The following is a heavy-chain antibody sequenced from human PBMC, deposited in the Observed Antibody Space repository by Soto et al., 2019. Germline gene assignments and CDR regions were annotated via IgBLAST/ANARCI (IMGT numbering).Heavy chain of an antibody. J-gene: IGHJ4*02. D-gene: IGHD2-15*01. Sequence: PSETLSLTCTVSGGSISSGGYYWSWIRQHPGKGLEWIGYIYYSGSTYYNPSLKSRVTISVDTSKNQFSLKLSSVTAADTAVYYCAREWVAATSGYFDYWGQGTLVTVSS. CDR3: AREWVAATSGYFDY. V-gene: IGHV4-31*03. CDR1: GGSISSGGYY. CDR2: IYYSGST.